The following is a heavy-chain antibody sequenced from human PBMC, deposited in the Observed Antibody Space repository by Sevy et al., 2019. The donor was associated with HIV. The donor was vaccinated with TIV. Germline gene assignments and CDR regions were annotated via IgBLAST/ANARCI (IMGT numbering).Heavy chain of an antibody. V-gene: IGHV1-69*13. CDR2: IIPIFGTA. J-gene: IGHJ6*02. D-gene: IGHD6-6*01. Sequence: ASVKVFCKASGGTFSSYAISWVRQAPGQGLEWMGGIIPIFGTANYAQKFQGRVTITADESTSTAYMELSSLRSEDTAVYYCVRGRGIAARPWYYYYGIDVWGQGTTVTVSS. CDR1: GGTFSSYA. CDR3: VRGRGIAARPWYYYYGIDV.